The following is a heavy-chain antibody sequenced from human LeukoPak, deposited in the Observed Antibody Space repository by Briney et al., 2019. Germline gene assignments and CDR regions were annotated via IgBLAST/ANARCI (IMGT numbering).Heavy chain of an antibody. V-gene: IGHV3-23*01. J-gene: IGHJ4*02. Sequence: GGSLRLSCAVSGFAFGSEAMSWVRQSPARGLEWVASISPGGGTTYYADYVKGRFTISRDNSKNSLFVQMNSLRVEDTAVYYCATSSHYYDSRGYYPYYFDSWGQGTLVTVSS. CDR3: ATSSHYYDSRGYYPYYFDS. D-gene: IGHD3-22*01. CDR2: ISPGGGTT. CDR1: GFAFGSEA.